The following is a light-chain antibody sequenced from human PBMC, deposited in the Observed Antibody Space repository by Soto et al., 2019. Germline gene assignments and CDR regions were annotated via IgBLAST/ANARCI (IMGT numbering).Light chain of an antibody. J-gene: IGLJ1*01. CDR2: DVS. V-gene: IGLV2-14*03. Sequence: QSVLTQPASVSGSPGQSIAISCTGTSSDVGGYNYVSWYQQHPGKAPKLMIYDVSNRPSGVSNRFSGSKSGNTASLTISALQAEDEADYYCCSYTTSSTYVFGTGTKVTVL. CDR3: CSYTTSSTYV. CDR1: SSDVGGYNY.